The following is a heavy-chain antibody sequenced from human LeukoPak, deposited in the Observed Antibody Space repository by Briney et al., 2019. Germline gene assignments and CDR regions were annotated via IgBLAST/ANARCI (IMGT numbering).Heavy chain of an antibody. Sequence: SVKVSCKASGGTLSSYAISWVRQAPGQGLEWMGGIIPIFGTANYAQKFQGRVTITADESTSTAYMELSSLRSEDTAVYYCASGRYDILTGADYWGQGTLVTVSS. CDR1: GGTLSSYA. CDR3: ASGRYDILTGADY. J-gene: IGHJ4*02. D-gene: IGHD3-9*01. V-gene: IGHV1-69*01. CDR2: IIPIFGTA.